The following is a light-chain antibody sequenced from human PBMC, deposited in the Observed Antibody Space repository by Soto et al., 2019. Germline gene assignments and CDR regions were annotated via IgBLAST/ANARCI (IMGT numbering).Light chain of an antibody. CDR1: QSVRGH. CDR2: GES. CDR3: QQYNDRPPWT. Sequence: EIVMTQSPATLSVSPGERVTLSCRASQSVRGHLAWYQQKPGQAPRLLIYGESTRATGVPARFSGSASGTEFTLTISSLQSEDFAVYYCQQYNDRPPWTFGQGTKVEMK. V-gene: IGKV3-15*01. J-gene: IGKJ1*01.